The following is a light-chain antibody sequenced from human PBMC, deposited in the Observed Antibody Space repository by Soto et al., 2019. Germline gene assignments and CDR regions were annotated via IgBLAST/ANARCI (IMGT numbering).Light chain of an antibody. CDR1: SSNIGSNY. Sequence: QLVLTQTPSASGTPGQRVTISCSGSSSNIGSNYVYWYQQLPGTAPKLLIYRNNQRPSGVPDRFYGSKSGTSASLAISGLRSEDEADYYCAAWDDSLSVVFGGGTKVTVL. CDR2: RNN. CDR3: AAWDDSLSVV. V-gene: IGLV1-47*01. J-gene: IGLJ2*01.